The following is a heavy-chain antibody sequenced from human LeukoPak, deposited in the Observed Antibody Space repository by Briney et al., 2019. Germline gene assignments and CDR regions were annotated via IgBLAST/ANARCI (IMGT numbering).Heavy chain of an antibody. CDR3: ARQYTPEDPKGLITMVRGGLYGAYDAFDI. V-gene: IGHV4-59*08. D-gene: IGHD3-10*01. CDR1: GGSISSYY. J-gene: IGHJ3*02. CDR2: IYYSGST. Sequence: SETLSLTCTVSGGSISSYYWSWIRQPPGKGLEWIGYIYYSGSTNYNPSLKSRVTISVDTSKNQFSLKLSSVTAADTAVYYCARQYTPEDPKGLITMVRGGLYGAYDAFDIWGQGTMVTVSS.